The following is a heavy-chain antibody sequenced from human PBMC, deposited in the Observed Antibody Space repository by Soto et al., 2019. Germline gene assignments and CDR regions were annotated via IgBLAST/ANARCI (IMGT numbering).Heavy chain of an antibody. J-gene: IGHJ4*02. CDR2: INSDGSIT. CDR1: GFTFRSSW. CDR3: TRWPRRDSSGWDIGY. D-gene: IGHD6-19*01. V-gene: IGHV3-74*01. Sequence: GGSLRLSCAASGFTFRSSWMHWVRQAPGKGLVWVSRINSDGSITTYADSVKGRFTISRDNARNTLYLQMNSLRAEDTAMYYCTRWPRRDSSGWDIGYWGQGTLVTVS.